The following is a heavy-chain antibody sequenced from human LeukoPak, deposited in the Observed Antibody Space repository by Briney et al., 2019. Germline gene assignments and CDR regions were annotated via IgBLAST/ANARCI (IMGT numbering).Heavy chain of an antibody. V-gene: IGHV4-38-2*02. Sequence: SETLSLTCSVSGYSISSGYYWGWIRQPPGKGLEWIGCIHHSGTTHYNPSLKSRVTLSMDASKNQFSLRLSSVTAADTAVFYCARDFTDTTGPTYWGQGGLVTVSS. CDR2: IHHSGTT. CDR3: ARDFTDTTGPTY. CDR1: GYSISSGYY. J-gene: IGHJ4*02. D-gene: IGHD2-8*02.